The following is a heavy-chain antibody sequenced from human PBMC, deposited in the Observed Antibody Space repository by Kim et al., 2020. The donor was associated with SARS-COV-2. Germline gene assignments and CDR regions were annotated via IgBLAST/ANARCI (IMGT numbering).Heavy chain of an antibody. CDR1: GYTFTGYY. CDR3: ARIRRYNWNEVDY. V-gene: IGHV1-2*02. Sequence: VKVSCKASGYTFTGYYMHWVRQAPGQGLEWMGWINPNSGGTNYAQKFQGRVTMTRDTSISTAYMELSRLRSDDTAVYYCARIRRYNWNEVDYWGQGTLVTVSS. J-gene: IGHJ4*02. CDR2: INPNSGGT. D-gene: IGHD1-1*01.